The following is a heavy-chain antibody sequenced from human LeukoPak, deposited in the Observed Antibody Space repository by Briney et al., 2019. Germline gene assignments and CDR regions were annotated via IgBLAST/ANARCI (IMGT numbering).Heavy chain of an antibody. CDR2: IYYSGST. D-gene: IGHD5-18*01. J-gene: IGHJ4*02. CDR3: AREGSADTAMAFDY. V-gene: IGHV4-59*11. Sequence: SETLSLTCTVSGGSISSHYWSWIRQPPGKGLEWIGYIYYSGSTNYNPSLKSRFTISVDTSKNQFSLKLSSVTAADTAVYYCAREGSADTAMAFDYWGQGTLVTVSS. CDR1: GGSISSHY.